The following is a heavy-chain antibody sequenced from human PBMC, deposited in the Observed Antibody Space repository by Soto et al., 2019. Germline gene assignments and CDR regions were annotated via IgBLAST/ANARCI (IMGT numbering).Heavy chain of an antibody. V-gene: IGHV1-18*01. Sequence: ASVKVSCKASGYTFTNYAISWVRQAPGQGLEWMGWINAYNGNRKYAQRFQDRVTMTTDTSTSTVYMELRSLTSDDTAVYYCARAGVAVTTGISGYWGQGTLVTVSS. CDR1: GYTFTNYA. J-gene: IGHJ4*02. D-gene: IGHD4-4*01. CDR2: INAYNGNR. CDR3: ARAGVAVTTGISGY.